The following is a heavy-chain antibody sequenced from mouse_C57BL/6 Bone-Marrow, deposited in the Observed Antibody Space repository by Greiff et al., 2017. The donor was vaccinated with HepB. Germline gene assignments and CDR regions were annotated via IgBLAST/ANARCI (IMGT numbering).Heavy chain of an antibody. J-gene: IGHJ1*03. V-gene: IGHV1-82*01. CDR3: ASPYYYGSSYVTFHWYCDV. Sequence: VQLKESGPELVKPGASVKISCKASGYAFSSSWMNWVKQRPGKGLEWIGRIYPGDGDTNYNGKFKGKATLTADKSSSTAYMQLSSLTSEDSAVYFCASPYYYGSSYVTFHWYCDVWGTGTTVTVSS. CDR1: GYAFSSSW. CDR2: IYPGDGDT. D-gene: IGHD1-1*01.